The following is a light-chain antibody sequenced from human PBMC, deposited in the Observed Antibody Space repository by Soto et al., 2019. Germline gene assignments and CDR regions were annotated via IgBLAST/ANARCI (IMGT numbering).Light chain of an antibody. V-gene: IGKV3-15*01. CDR2: AAS. Sequence: EILMTQSPATLSVSPGERATLSCRASPGVSTNLAWYQHKPGQAPRLLIYAASTRAAGIPARFSGSGSGTEFTLTIDSLEPEDSAVYYCQHRRAFGPGTKVDLK. CDR1: PGVSTN. J-gene: IGKJ3*01. CDR3: QHRRA.